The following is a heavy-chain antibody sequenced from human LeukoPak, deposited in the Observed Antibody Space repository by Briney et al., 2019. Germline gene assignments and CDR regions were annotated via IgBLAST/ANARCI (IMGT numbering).Heavy chain of an antibody. CDR1: GYTFISYG. J-gene: IGHJ3*02. CDR3: ARAGTILTAAFDI. V-gene: IGHV1-18*01. D-gene: IGHD2-8*01. CDR2: ISAYDGNT. Sequence: ASVKVSCKASGYTFISYGFSWVRQAPGQGLEWMGWISAYDGNTNSAQKFQGRVTITTDESTSTAYMELSSLRSEDTAVYYCARAGTILTAAFDIWGQGTMVTVSS.